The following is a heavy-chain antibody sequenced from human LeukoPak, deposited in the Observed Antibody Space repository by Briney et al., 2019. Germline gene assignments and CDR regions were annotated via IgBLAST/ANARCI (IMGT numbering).Heavy chain of an antibody. J-gene: IGHJ3*02. D-gene: IGHD3-22*01. Sequence: SVKVSCKASGGTFSSYAISWVRQAPGQGLEWMGGIIPIFGTANYAQKFQGRVTITTDESTSTAYMELSSLRSEDTAVYYCARGVSHNYYDSSGYPTGIAFDIWGQGTMVTVSS. CDR3: ARGVSHNYYDSSGYPTGIAFDI. CDR1: GGTFSSYA. CDR2: IIPIFGTA. V-gene: IGHV1-69*05.